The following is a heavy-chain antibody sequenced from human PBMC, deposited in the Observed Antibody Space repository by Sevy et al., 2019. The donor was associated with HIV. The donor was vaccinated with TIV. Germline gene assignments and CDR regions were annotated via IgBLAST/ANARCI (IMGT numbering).Heavy chain of an antibody. CDR3: ARDRGVDIVATINYFDY. V-gene: IGHV3-21*01. D-gene: IGHD5-12*01. Sequence: GGSLRLSCAGSGFTFSTFAMSWVRQAPGKGLEWVSSISSSSSYIYYADSVKGRFTISRDNAKNSLYLQMNSLRAEDTAVYYCARDRGVDIVATINYFDYWGQGTLVTVSS. CDR1: GFTFSTFA. CDR2: ISSSSSYI. J-gene: IGHJ4*02.